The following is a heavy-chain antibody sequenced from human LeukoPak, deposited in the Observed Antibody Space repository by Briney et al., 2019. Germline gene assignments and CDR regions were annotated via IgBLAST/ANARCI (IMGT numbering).Heavy chain of an antibody. J-gene: IGHJ4*02. CDR2: FDPEDGET. Sequence: ASVKVSCKASGYTFTSYDINWVRQAPGKGLEWRGGFDPEDGETIYAQKFQGRVTMTEDTSTDTAYMELSSLRSEDTAVYYCATPPSGSGYLYYFDYWGQGTLVTVSS. V-gene: IGHV1-24*01. D-gene: IGHD3-22*01. CDR3: ATPPSGSGYLYYFDY. CDR1: GYTFTSYD.